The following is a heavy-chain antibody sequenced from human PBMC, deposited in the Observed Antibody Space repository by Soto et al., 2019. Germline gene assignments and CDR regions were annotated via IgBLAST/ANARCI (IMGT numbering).Heavy chain of an antibody. D-gene: IGHD1-7*01. V-gene: IGHV3-30*18. J-gene: IGHJ6*02. CDR2: ISYDGSNK. CDR3: AKDQTTIILHYYYGMDV. Sequence: QVQLVESGGGVVQPGRSLRLSCAASGFTFSSYGMHWVRQAPGKGLEWVAVISYDGSNKYYADSVKGRFTISRDNSKNALYLQMNRLRAEDTAVYYCAKDQTTIILHYYYGMDVWGQGTTVTVSS. CDR1: GFTFSSYG.